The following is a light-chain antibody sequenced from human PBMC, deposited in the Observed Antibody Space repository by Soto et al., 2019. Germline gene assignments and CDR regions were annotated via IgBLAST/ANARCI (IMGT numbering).Light chain of an antibody. CDR1: SSDVGGYNY. CDR2: EFS. J-gene: IGLJ1*01. Sequence: QSVLTQPPSASGSPGQSVTISCTGTSSDVGGYNYVSWYQQHPGKAPKLMIYEFSRRPSGVPDRFSGSRSANTAFLTASGLQAEDEGDYYCCSYAGNDNFYVFGTGTKVTVL. V-gene: IGLV2-8*01. CDR3: CSYAGNDNFYV.